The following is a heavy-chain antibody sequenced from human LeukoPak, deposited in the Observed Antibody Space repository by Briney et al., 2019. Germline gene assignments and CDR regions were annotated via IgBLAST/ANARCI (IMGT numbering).Heavy chain of an antibody. CDR1: VYTFTSNY. Sequence: ASVTLSLTCSVYTFTSNYMNWERQAPGQGGGRMGVINASGGSTSYTQKYQGRLTMPRNTSTSTVYMELSILRSEDTAVYYCARVKQRLITVSRSLYLGYWGQGTLVTVSS. CDR2: INASGGST. D-gene: IGHD1-20*01. CDR3: ARVKQRLITVSRSLYLGY. V-gene: IGHV1-46*01. J-gene: IGHJ4*02.